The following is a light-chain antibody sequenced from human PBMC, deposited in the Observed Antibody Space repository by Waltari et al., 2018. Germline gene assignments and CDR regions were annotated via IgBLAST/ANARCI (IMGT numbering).Light chain of an antibody. CDR1: ESVSRA. CDR3: QHYLRLPVT. J-gene: IGKJ1*01. CDR2: GAS. V-gene: IGKV3-20*01. Sequence: EIVLTQSPGTLSLSVGERATVACRASESVSRALAWYPQKPGQAPRLLIYGASTRATGIPDRFSGSGSETDFSLTISRLEPDDFAVYYCQHYLRLPVTFGQGTTVEI.